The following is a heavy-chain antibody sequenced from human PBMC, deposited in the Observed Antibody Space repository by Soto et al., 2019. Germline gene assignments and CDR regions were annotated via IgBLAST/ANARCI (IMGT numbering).Heavy chain of an antibody. CDR2: VKQDGSEK. V-gene: IGHV3-7*04. Sequence: EVQLVESGGGLVQPGGSLRLSCAASGFTFSSYWMNWVRQAPGKGLEWVANVKQDGSEKYSVDSVKGRFTISGDNARNSLYLQMNSLRAEDTAVYYCAGGSGWLVTDWGQGTLVTVSS. CDR3: AGGSGWLVTD. D-gene: IGHD6-19*01. CDR1: GFTFSSYW. J-gene: IGHJ4*02.